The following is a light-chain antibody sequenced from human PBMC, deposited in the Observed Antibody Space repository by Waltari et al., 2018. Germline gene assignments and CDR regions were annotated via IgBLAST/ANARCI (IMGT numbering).Light chain of an antibody. V-gene: IGKV3-15*01. J-gene: IGKJ4*01. CDR3: QQYDNWPLT. Sequence: ETVLTQSPATLSVSPGERATLSCRASQSISSSSFAWYQQKPGQAPRLLISGISTRATGIPARFSGSGSGTEFTLTISSLQSEDFAVYYCQQYDNWPLTFGGGTKVEIK. CDR2: GIS. CDR1: QSISSS.